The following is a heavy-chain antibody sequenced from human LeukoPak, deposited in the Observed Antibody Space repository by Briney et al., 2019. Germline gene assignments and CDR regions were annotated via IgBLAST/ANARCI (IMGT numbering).Heavy chain of an antibody. Sequence: GGSLRLSCAASGFTFSSYSMNWVRQAPGKGLEWVSAISGSGGSTYYADSVKGRFTISRDNSKNTLYLQMNSLRAEDTAVYYCANNFIAAAGTGYWGQGTLVTVSS. CDR1: GFTFSSYS. CDR3: ANNFIAAAGTGY. J-gene: IGHJ4*02. D-gene: IGHD6-13*01. CDR2: ISGSGGST. V-gene: IGHV3-23*01.